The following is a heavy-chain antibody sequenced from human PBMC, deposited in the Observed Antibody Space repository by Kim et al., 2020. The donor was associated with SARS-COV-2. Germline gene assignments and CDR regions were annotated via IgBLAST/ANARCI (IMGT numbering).Heavy chain of an antibody. Sequence: GGSLRLSCAASGFTFSSRAMSWVHQAPGKGPEWVASVNNGGNAYYADSVKGRFTVSRDITRDTLYLQMNSLRAEDTALYFCAKDHPSSGWPAFDSWGQGTLVTVSS. CDR3: AKDHPSSGWPAFDS. D-gene: IGHD6-19*01. J-gene: IGHJ4*02. V-gene: IGHV3-23*01. CDR1: GFTFSSRA. CDR2: VNNGGNA.